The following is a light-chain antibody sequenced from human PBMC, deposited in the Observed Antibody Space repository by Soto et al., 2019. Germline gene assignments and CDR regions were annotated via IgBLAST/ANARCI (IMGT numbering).Light chain of an antibody. Sequence: DMQMTQSPSSLSASVGDRVTITCRPSQTIDNYLIWYQHKPGKAPKLLIYGASTLQRGVSSRITGIASGTDFTLTIDNLQAEDFATYYCHQTYTLPFAFGQGTKLEI. CDR2: GAS. V-gene: IGKV1-39*01. CDR1: QTIDNY. CDR3: HQTYTLPFA. J-gene: IGKJ2*01.